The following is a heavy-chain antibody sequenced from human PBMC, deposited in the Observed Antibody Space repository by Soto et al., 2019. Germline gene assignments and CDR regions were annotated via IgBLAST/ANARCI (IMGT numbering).Heavy chain of an antibody. V-gene: IGHV1-2*04. CDR3: ARGGYSSSPFFDY. CDR2: INTNSGGT. J-gene: IGHJ4*02. D-gene: IGHD6-13*01. Sequence: GASVKVSCKASGYTFTGYYMQWVRQAPGQGLEWMGWINTNSGGTTYAPKFQGWVTMTRDTSISTAYMELSSLTSDDTAVYYCARGGYSSSPFFDYWGQGTLVTVSS. CDR1: GYTFTGYY.